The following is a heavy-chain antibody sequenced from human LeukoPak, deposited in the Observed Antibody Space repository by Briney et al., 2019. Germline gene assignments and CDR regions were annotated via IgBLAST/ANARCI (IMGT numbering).Heavy chain of an antibody. V-gene: IGHV4-4*07. J-gene: IGHJ6*02. CDR3: ARGPSGYYGMEV. D-gene: IGHD3-10*01. CDR1: GGSMSSYY. CDR2: ISTSGST. Sequence: SETLSLTCAVSGGSMSSYYWSWIRQFAGKGLEWIGRISTSGSTSYNPSLKSRVTMSVDTSKNQFSLILTSVTAADTAVYYCARGPSGYYGMEVWGQGTTVTVSS.